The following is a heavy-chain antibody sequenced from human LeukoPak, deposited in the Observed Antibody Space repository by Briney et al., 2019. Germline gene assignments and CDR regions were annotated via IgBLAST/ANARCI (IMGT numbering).Heavy chain of an antibody. CDR2: IKEDGSEE. J-gene: IGHJ3*01. V-gene: IGHV3-7*01. CDR1: GFTFSSYW. Sequence: GGSLRLSCAASGFTFSSYWMTWVRQAPGKGLECVANIKEDGSEEYYVDSVKGRFSISRDNAKNSLHLQMNSLRAEDTAVYYCARDWLAGNPYHAFDLWCKGTMVTVSS. CDR3: ARDWLAGNPYHAFDL. D-gene: IGHD3-22*01.